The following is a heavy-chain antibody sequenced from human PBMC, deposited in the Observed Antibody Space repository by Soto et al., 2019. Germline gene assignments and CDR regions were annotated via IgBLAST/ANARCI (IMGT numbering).Heavy chain of an antibody. D-gene: IGHD2-2*01. V-gene: IGHV3-21*01. Sequence: GGSLRLSCAASGFTFSSYSMNWVRQAPGKGLEWVSSISSSSSYIYYADSVKGRFTISRDNAKNSLYLQMNSLRAEDTAVYYCAKILVVPAASNDDFDIWGQGTMVTVSS. J-gene: IGHJ3*02. CDR3: AKILVVPAASNDDFDI. CDR2: ISSSSSYI. CDR1: GFTFSSYS.